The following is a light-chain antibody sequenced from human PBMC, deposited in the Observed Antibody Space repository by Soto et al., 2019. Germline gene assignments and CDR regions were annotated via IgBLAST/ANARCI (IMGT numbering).Light chain of an antibody. CDR2: TLS. J-gene: IGKJ1*01. Sequence: DIVMTQTPLSLPVTPGEPASISCRSSQSLLDSDDGNTYLDWYLQKPGQSPQLLIYTLSYPASGVPDRFSGSGSGTDFTLKISRVEAEDVGVYYCMQRIEFPWTFGQGTKV. CDR3: MQRIEFPWT. CDR1: QSLLDSDDGNTY. V-gene: IGKV2-40*01.